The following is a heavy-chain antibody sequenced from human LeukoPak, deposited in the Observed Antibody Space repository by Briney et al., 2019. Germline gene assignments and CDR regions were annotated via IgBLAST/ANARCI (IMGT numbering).Heavy chain of an antibody. CDR1: GGSISSYY. Sequence: PSETLSLTCTVSGGSISSYYWSWIRQPPGKGLEWIGYIYYSGSTNYNPSLKSRVTISVDTTKNQFSLKLSSVTAADTAVYYCARANLDYYYGMDVWGKGTTVTVSS. J-gene: IGHJ6*04. CDR2: IYYSGST. CDR3: ARANLDYYYGMDV. V-gene: IGHV4-59*01.